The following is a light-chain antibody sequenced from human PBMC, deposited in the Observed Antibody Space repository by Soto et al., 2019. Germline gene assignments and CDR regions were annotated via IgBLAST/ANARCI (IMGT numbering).Light chain of an antibody. CDR2: DSN. V-gene: IGLV1-51*01. CDR3: GAWDSSLSAGYYV. CDR1: SSNIGNNY. J-gene: IGLJ1*01. Sequence: QSVLTQPPSVSAAPGQKVTISCSGSSSNIGNNYVAWYQQLPGTAPKLLIYDSNKRPSGIPDRFSGSKSGTSATLVITGLQTGDEADYFCGAWDSSLSAGYYVFGTGTKATVL.